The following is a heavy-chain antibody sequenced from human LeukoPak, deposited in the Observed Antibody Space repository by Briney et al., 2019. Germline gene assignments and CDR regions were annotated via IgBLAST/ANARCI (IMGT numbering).Heavy chain of an antibody. V-gene: IGHV3-30*18. D-gene: IGHD3-22*01. J-gene: IGHJ6*02. CDR3: AKGGEDGSSGYYPYYYYYGMDV. Sequence: GGSLRLSCAASGFTFSSYGMHWVRQAPGKGLEWVAVVSYDGSNKYYADSVKGRFTISRDNSKNTLYLQMNSLRAEDTAMYYCAKGGEDGSSGYYPYYYYYGMDVWGQGTTVTVSS. CDR2: VSYDGSNK. CDR1: GFTFSSYG.